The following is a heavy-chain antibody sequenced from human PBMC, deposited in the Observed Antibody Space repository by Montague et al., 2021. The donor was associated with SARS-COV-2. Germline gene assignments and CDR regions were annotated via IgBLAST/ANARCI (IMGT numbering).Heavy chain of an antibody. D-gene: IGHD1-14*01. CDR2: IYNGGST. CDR1: GDSIRNSYYS. V-gene: IGHV4-39*01. CDR3: APRTRYPRNCFGF. Sequence: SETLSLTCTVSGDSIRNSYYSWGWVRQPPGNGLEWIGNIYNGGSTFYNPSLESRVTIFVDTSKNQFCLKLSSVTAADAAVYYCAPRTRYPRNCFGFWGQGTLVTVSS. J-gene: IGHJ4*02.